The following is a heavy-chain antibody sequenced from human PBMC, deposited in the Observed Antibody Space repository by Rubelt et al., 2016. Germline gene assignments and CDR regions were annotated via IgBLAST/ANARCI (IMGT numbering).Heavy chain of an antibody. CDR2: IIPIFGTA. Sequence: QVQLVQSGAEVKKPGSSVKVSCKASGGTFSSYAISWVRQAPGQGLEWMGGIIPIFGTANYAQKFQGRVTITADESTSTAYMELSSLRSEETAVYYCARDRLLDDSSGGDAFDIWGQGTMVTVSS. V-gene: IGHV1-69*01. J-gene: IGHJ3*02. CDR3: ARDRLLDDSSGGDAFDI. CDR1: GGTFSSYA. D-gene: IGHD3-22*01.